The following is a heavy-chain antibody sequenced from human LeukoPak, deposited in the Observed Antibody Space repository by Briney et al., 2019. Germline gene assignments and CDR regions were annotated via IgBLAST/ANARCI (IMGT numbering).Heavy chain of an antibody. J-gene: IGHJ1*01. D-gene: IGHD6-13*01. CDR1: GYSFTSYW. V-gene: IGHV5-51*01. Sequence: GESLKISCKGSGYSFTSYWIGWVRQMPGKGLEWMGIINPGDSNTRYSPSFQGQVTISVDKSISTAYLQWSSLEAPDTAMYFCATVPRIPAVGNTEYFRHWGQGTLVTVSS. CDR3: ATVPRIPAVGNTEYFRH. CDR2: INPGDSNT.